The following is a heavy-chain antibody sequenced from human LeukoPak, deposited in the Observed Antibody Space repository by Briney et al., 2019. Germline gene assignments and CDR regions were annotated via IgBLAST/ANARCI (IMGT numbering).Heavy chain of an antibody. J-gene: IGHJ4*02. Sequence: PGRSLRLSCAASGFTFSSYGMHWVRQAPGKGLEWVAVISYDGSDKYYADSVKGRFTISRDNSKNTPYLQMNSLRAEGTAVYYCAKGRSTGWFGEWLDHWGQGTLVTVSS. D-gene: IGHD3-10*01. CDR3: AKGRSTGWFGEWLDH. CDR2: ISYDGSDK. CDR1: GFTFSSYG. V-gene: IGHV3-30*18.